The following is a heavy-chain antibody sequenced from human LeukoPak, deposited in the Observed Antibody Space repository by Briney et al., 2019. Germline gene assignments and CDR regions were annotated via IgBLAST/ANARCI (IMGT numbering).Heavy chain of an antibody. J-gene: IGHJ4*02. CDR1: GFTFSSYW. CDR3: ARAIGKSEGY. V-gene: IGHV3-7*01. Sequence: GGSLRLSCAASGFTFSSYWMTWVRQAPGKGLEWVANIKQDGSEKYYVDSVKGRFTISRDNAKSSLYLQMDSLRAEGTAVYYCARAIGKSEGYWGQGTLVTVSS. D-gene: IGHD4-23*01. CDR2: IKQDGSEK.